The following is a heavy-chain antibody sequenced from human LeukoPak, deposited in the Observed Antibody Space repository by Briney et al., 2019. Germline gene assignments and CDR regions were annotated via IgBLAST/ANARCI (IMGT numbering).Heavy chain of an antibody. CDR1: GHTFTGYY. D-gene: IGHD2-15*01. V-gene: IGHV1-2*02. CDR3: ARDREDIVVVFDP. CDR2: INPNSGGT. Sequence: ASVKVSCKASGHTFTGYYMHWVRQAPGQGLEWMGWINPNSGGTNYAQKFQGRVTMTRDTSISTAYMELSRLRSDDTAVYYCARDREDIVVVFDPWGQGTLVTVSS. J-gene: IGHJ5*02.